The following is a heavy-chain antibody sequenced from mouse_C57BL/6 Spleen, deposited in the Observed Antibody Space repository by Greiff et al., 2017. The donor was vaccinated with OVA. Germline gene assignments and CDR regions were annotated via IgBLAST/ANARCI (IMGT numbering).Heavy chain of an antibody. D-gene: IGHD1-1*01. J-gene: IGHJ4*01. CDR3: ARGDYGSRNYYAMDY. CDR1: GYAFSSSW. CDR2: IYPGDGDT. Sequence: QVQLKQSGPELVKPGASVKISCKASGYAFSSSWMNWVKQRPGKGLEWIGRIYPGDGDTNYNGKFKGKATLTADKSSSTAYMQLSSLTSEDSAVYFCARGDYGSRNYYAMDYWGQGTSVTVSS. V-gene: IGHV1-82*01.